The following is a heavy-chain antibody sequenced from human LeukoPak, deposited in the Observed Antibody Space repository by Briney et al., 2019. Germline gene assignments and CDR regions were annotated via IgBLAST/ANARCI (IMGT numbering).Heavy chain of an antibody. CDR3: TKGLYGSGSSPDF. J-gene: IGHJ4*02. V-gene: IGHV3-23*01. Sequence: GGSLRLSCAASGFTFSFYDMHWVRQATGKGLEWVSGINDSGSSTYYADSVNGRLTISRDNAKNTVYLQMNSLRAEDTAVYYCTKGLYGSGSSPDFWGQGTLVTVSS. D-gene: IGHD3-10*01. CDR1: GFTFSFYD. CDR2: INDSGSST.